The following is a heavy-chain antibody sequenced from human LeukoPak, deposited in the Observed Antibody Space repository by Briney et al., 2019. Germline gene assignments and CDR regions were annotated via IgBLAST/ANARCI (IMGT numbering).Heavy chain of an antibody. Sequence: GGSLRLSCAASGFTVSSNYMSWVRQAPGKGLEWVSVISGSGGTIYYADSVKGRFTISRDNSKNTLYLQMNGLRAEDTAVYYCAKLAVINGYWGQGTLVTVSS. D-gene: IGHD4-11*01. J-gene: IGHJ4*02. CDR1: GFTVSSNY. CDR2: ISGSGGTI. V-gene: IGHV3-23*01. CDR3: AKLAVINGY.